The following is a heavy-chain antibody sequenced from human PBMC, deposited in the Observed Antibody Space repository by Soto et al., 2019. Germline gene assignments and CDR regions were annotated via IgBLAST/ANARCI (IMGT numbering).Heavy chain of an antibody. CDR2: IVVGSGNT. D-gene: IGHD1-20*01. CDR3: AAPNWNEYYYYGMDV. J-gene: IGHJ6*02. V-gene: IGHV1-58*01. Sequence: ASVKVSCKASGFTFTSSAVQWVRQARGQRLEWIGWIVVGSGNTNYAQKFQERVTITRDMSTSTAYMELSSLRSEDTAVYYCAAPNWNEYYYYGMDVWGQGTTVTVSS. CDR1: GFTFTSSA.